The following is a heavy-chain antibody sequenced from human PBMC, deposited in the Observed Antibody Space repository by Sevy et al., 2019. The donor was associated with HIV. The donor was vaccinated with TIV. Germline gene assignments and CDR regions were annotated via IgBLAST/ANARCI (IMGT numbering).Heavy chain of an antibody. CDR2: ISYDGSNK. J-gene: IGHJ5*02. D-gene: IGHD5-12*01. V-gene: IGHV3-30*18. CDR3: AKDFLKMATIYWFDP. CDR1: GFTFSSYG. Sequence: GGSLRLSCAASGFTFSSYGMHWVRQAPGKGLEWVAVISYDGSNKYYADSVKGRFTISRDNSKNTLYLQMNSLRAEDTAVYYCAKDFLKMATIYWFDPWGQGTLDTVSS.